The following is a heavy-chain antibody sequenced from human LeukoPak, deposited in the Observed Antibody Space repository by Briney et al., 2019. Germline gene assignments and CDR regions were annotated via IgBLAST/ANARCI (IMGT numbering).Heavy chain of an antibody. J-gene: IGHJ4*02. Sequence: ASVKVSCTASGYLFNYNYIHWVRQAPGQGLEWMGIINPSGGSTTYAQKFQGRVAMTSDTSTRTVHVELSSLRSEDTAVYFCARDRMDTAMGPYLDNWGQGTLVTVSS. CDR2: INPSGGST. V-gene: IGHV1-46*02. D-gene: IGHD5-18*01. CDR3: ARDRMDTAMGPYLDN. CDR1: GYLFNYNY.